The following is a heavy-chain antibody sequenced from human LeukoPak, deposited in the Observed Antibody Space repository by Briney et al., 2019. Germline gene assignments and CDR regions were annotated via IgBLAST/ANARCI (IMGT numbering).Heavy chain of an antibody. CDR3: ARDIAVAGTSEVDYYYYGMDV. J-gene: IGHJ6*02. Sequence: PWGSLRLSCAASGFTVSSNYMSWVRQAPGKGLEWVSVIYSGGSTYYADSVKGRFTISRDNSKNTLYLQMNSLRAEDTAVYYCARDIAVAGTSEVDYYYYGMDVWGQGTTVTVSS. CDR1: GFTVSSNY. D-gene: IGHD6-19*01. V-gene: IGHV3-53*01. CDR2: IYSGGST.